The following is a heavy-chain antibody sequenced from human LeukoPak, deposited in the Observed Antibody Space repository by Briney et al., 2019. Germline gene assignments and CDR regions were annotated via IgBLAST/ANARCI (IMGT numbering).Heavy chain of an antibody. J-gene: IGHJ6*03. D-gene: IGHD3-10*01. V-gene: IGHV1-2*02. CDR3: ARGAAGGLYYYYYMDV. CDR1: GYTFTGYY. Sequence: ASVKVSCKASGYTFTGYYMHWVRQAPGQGLEWMGWINPNSGGTNYAQKFQGRVTMTRDTSISTAYMELSRLRSDDTAVYYCARGAAGGLYYYYYMDVWGKGTTVTVCS. CDR2: INPNSGGT.